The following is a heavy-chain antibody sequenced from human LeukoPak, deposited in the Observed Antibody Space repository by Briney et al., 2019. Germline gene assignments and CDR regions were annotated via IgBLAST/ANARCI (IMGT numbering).Heavy chain of an antibody. V-gene: IGHV4-31*02. CDR1: GGSISSGGYY. D-gene: IGHD6-13*01. CDR3: ARVGQQLVRGNWFDP. J-gene: IGHJ5*02. CDR2: IYYSGST. Sequence: SETLSLTWTVSGGSISSGGYYWSWIRQHPGKGLEWIGYIYYSGSTYYNPSLKSRVTISVDTSKNQFSLKLSSVTAADTAVYYCARVGQQLVRGNWFDPWGQGTLVTVSS.